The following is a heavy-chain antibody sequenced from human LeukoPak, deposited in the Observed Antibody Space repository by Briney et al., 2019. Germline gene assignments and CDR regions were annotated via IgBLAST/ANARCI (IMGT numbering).Heavy chain of an antibody. CDR3: ARKYDSSGRINWFDP. D-gene: IGHD3-22*01. Sequence: PSQTLSLTCTVSGGSISSGGYSWSWIRQHPGKGLEWIGYIYYSGSTYYNPSLKSRVTISVDTSKNQFSLKLSSVTAADTAVYYCARKYDSSGRINWFDPWGQGTLVTVSS. V-gene: IGHV4-31*03. J-gene: IGHJ5*02. CDR1: GGSISSGGYS. CDR2: IYYSGST.